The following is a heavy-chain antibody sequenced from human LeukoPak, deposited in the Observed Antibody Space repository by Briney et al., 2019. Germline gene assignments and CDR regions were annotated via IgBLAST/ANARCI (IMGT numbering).Heavy chain of an antibody. Sequence: GGSLRLSCAASGFTFNGYGMHWGRETPGKRLEWVAFILYDGSSKYFADSVKGRFTISRDNAKNTLYLQMNSLRAEDTAVYYCAKEGGYYFDSWGQGTLVIVSS. CDR1: GFTFNGYG. V-gene: IGHV3-30*02. D-gene: IGHD5-12*01. CDR3: AKEGGYYFDS. CDR2: ILYDGSSK. J-gene: IGHJ4*02.